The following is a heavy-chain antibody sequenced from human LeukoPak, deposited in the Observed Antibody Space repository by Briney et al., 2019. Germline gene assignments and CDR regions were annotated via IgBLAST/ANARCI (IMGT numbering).Heavy chain of an antibody. CDR1: GGSISSYY. D-gene: IGHD3-3*01. V-gene: IGHV4-59*01. J-gene: IGHJ5*02. CDR2: IYYSGST. CDR3: AQIYYDFWSGYFGRTGWFDP. Sequence: SETLSLTCTVSGGSISSYYWSWIWQPPGKGPEWIGYIYYSGSTNYNPSLKSRVTISVDTSKNQFSLKLSSVTAADTAVYYCAQIYYDFWSGYFGRTGWFDPWGQGTLVTASS.